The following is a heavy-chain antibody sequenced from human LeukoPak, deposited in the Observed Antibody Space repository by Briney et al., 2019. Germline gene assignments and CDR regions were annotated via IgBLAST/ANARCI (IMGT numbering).Heavy chain of an antibody. V-gene: IGHV3-74*01. D-gene: IGHD2-15*01. CDR2: INSDGSST. J-gene: IGHJ3*02. CDR1: GFTFSSYW. Sequence: PGGSLRLSCAASGFTFSSYWMQWVRQAPGKGLVWVSRINSDGSSTTYADSAKGRFTISRDNAKNTLYLQMNSLRAEDTAVYYCARVDLVVAATYHAFDIWGQGTMVTVSS. CDR3: ARVDLVVAATYHAFDI.